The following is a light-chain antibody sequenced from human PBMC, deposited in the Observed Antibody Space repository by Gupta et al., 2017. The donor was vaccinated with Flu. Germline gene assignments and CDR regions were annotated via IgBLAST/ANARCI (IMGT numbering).Light chain of an antibody. CDR2: LGS. Sequence: DIVMTQSPLSLPVTPGEPAFISCRSGQSLLHSNGYNYLDWYLQKPGQSPQVLIYLGSNRASGVPDRFSGSGSGTDFTLKISRVEAEDVGVYYCRQALQTPYTFGQGTKLEIK. CDR1: QSLLHSNGYNY. J-gene: IGKJ2*01. CDR3: RQALQTPYT. V-gene: IGKV2-28*01.